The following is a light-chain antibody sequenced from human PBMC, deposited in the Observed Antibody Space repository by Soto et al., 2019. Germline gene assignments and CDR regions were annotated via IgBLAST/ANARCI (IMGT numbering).Light chain of an antibody. V-gene: IGKV3-15*01. CDR1: QSVSSN. CDR2: GAS. Sequence: EIVMTHSPATLSVSPCERATLSCRASQSVSSNLAWYQQKPGQAPRLLIYGASTRATGIPARFSGSGSGTEFTLTISSLQSEDFTVYYCQQYNKWPLTFGQGTKVDIK. CDR3: QQYNKWPLT. J-gene: IGKJ1*01.